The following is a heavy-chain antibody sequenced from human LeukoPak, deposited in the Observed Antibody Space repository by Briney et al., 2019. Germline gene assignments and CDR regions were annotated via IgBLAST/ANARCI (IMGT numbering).Heavy chain of an antibody. CDR2: ISVSDDST. CDR1: GLTSSGYT. D-gene: IGHD2-2*01. V-gene: IGHV3-23*01. Sequence: GSLRQSSSDSGLTSSGYTVKCVGQAAAKELEWVSGISVSDDSTYYADSVKGRFTMSRDNSNNMLYLQMNSLRAKDTAVYYCAKDRYCSSTNCPYDYWGQGTLVTVSS. J-gene: IGHJ4*02. CDR3: AKDRYCSSTNCPYDY.